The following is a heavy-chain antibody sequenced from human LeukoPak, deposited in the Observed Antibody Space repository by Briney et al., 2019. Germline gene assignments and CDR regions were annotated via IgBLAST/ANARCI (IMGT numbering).Heavy chain of an antibody. Sequence: SETLSLTCAVYGGSFSGYYWSWIRQPPGQGLEWIGEINHSGSTNYNPSLKSRVTISVDTSRNQFSLKLSSVTAADTAVYYCARYGDYSYFDYWGQGTLVTVSS. CDR2: INHSGST. J-gene: IGHJ4*02. CDR1: GGSFSGYY. CDR3: ARYGDYSYFDY. D-gene: IGHD4-17*01. V-gene: IGHV4-34*01.